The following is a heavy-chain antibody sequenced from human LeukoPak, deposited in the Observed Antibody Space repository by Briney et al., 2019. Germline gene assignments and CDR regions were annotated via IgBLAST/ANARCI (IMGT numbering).Heavy chain of an antibody. J-gene: IGHJ4*02. CDR2: IYHSGST. CDR3: AMTTVVTSDPYFDY. V-gene: IGHV4-4*02. D-gene: IGHD4-23*01. Sequence: SETLSLTCAVSGGSISSSNWWSWVRQPPGKGLEWVGEIYHSGSTNYNPSLKSRVTISLDTSRKQFSLNLNSVTAADTAVYYCAMTTVVTSDPYFDYWGQGTLVTVSS. CDR1: GGSISSSNW.